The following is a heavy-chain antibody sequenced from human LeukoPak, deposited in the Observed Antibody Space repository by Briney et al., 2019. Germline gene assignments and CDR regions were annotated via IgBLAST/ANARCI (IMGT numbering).Heavy chain of an antibody. J-gene: IGHJ6*02. CDR1: GYSFTNYW. Sequence: GESLKISCKGSGYSFTNYWIGWVRQMPGKGLEWMGIIYPGDSDTRYSPSFRGQVTISADKSISTAYLQGSSLRASDTAMYYCARHGQYYYYGMDVWGQGTTVTVSS. CDR3: ARHGQYYYYGMDV. CDR2: IYPGDSDT. V-gene: IGHV5-51*01.